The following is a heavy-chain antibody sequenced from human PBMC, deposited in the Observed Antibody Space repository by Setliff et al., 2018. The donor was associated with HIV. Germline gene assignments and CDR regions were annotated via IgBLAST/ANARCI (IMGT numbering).Heavy chain of an antibody. CDR1: GFSLSNGRMG. Sequence: SGPTLVNPTETLTLTCTVSGFSLSNGRMGVSWIRQPPGKALEWLANIFSNDEKSYSTSLRSRLTISKDTSKSQVVLSLSNMDPVDTATYYCARLWFGAPGTDFYYYGMDVWGQGTMVTVSS. V-gene: IGHV2-26*01. J-gene: IGHJ6*02. CDR2: IFSNDEK. CDR3: ARLWFGAPGTDFYYYGMDV. D-gene: IGHD3-10*01.